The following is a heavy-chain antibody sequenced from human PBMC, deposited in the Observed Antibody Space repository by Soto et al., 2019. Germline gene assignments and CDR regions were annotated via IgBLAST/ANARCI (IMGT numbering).Heavy chain of an antibody. Sequence: QVQLHQSGPGLVKPSETLSLTCSVSGASITNYYWTWIRQSPGKGLEWIGYIYYGGTSNYNSSLKGRVTVSVDMSTHQFALTLNFVTAADTAVYYCAMYYGHGQDYWGQGTLVTVSS. J-gene: IGHJ4*02. CDR1: GASITNYY. D-gene: IGHD3-10*01. CDR2: IYYGGTS. CDR3: AMYYGHGQDY. V-gene: IGHV4-59*01.